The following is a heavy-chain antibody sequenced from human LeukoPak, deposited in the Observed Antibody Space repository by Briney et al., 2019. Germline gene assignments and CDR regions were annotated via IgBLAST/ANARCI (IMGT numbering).Heavy chain of an antibody. CDR1: GFTFSSYS. J-gene: IGHJ4*02. V-gene: IGHV3-21*01. Sequence: PGGSLRLSCAASGFTFSSYSMNWVRQAPGKGLEWVSSISSSSSYIYYADSVKGRFTISRDNAKNSLYLQMNSLRAEDTAVYYCARDAHSSIWGTDYWGQGTLVTVSS. D-gene: IGHD6-13*01. CDR2: ISSSSSYI. CDR3: ARDAHSSIWGTDY.